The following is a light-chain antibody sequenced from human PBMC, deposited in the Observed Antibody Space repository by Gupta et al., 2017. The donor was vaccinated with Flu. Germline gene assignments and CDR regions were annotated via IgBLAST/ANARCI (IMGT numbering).Light chain of an antibody. J-gene: IGLJ2*01. CDR2: AKN. Sequence: QTVSSTCQRYSIRSSDAVCYQQKPGQAPALVIFAKNNRPSGTAARFSGSSSGNTASFTITGAQAEEEADYYCNSRDSSDNNQAVFGGGTKLTVL. V-gene: IGLV3-19*01. CDR3: NSRDSSDNNQAV. CDR1: SIRSSD.